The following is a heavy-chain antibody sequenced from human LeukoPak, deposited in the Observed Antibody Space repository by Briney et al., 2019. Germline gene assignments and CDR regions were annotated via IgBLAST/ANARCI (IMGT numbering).Heavy chain of an antibody. CDR3: AREKGFYGSGSYYY. CDR1: GFTFSSYW. Sequence: GGSLRLSCAASGFTFSSYWMSWVRQAPGKGLEWVANVKQDGSEKYYVDSVKGRFTISRDNAKNSLYLQMNSLRAEDTAVYYCAREKGFYGSGSYYYWGQGTLVTVSS. CDR2: VKQDGSEK. V-gene: IGHV3-7*01. J-gene: IGHJ4*02. D-gene: IGHD3-10*01.